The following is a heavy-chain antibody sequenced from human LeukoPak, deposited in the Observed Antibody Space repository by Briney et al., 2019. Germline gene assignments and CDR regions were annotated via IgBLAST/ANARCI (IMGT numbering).Heavy chain of an antibody. V-gene: IGHV3-23*01. CDR2: VSNSGGST. D-gene: IGHD6-13*01. J-gene: IGHJ4*02. Sequence: PGGSLRLSCAASGLTFSNYAMNWVRQAPGKGLEWVSGVSNSGGSTYYADSVKGRFTISRDNSMNRLYLQMNSLRAEDTAVYYCAKDLAYSNSRFWGQGTLVTVSS. CDR3: AKDLAYSNSRF. CDR1: GLTFSNYA.